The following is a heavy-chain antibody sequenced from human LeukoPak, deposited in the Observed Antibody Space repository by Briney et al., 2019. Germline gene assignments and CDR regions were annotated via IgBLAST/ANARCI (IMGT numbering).Heavy chain of an antibody. V-gene: IGHV4-59*01. CDR1: GGSISSYY. CDR2: LYYSGST. Sequence: SETLSLTCTVSGGSISSYYWSWIRQPPGKGLEWIGYLYYSGSTNYNPSLKSRVTISVDTSKNQFSLKLSSVTAADTAVYYCAREYYDILTGSQTPVFDYWGQGTLVTVSS. CDR3: AREYYDILTGSQTPVFDY. J-gene: IGHJ4*02. D-gene: IGHD3-9*01.